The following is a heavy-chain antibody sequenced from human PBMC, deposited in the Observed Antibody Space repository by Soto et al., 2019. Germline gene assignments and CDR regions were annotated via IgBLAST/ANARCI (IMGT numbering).Heavy chain of an antibody. V-gene: IGHV3-7*02. J-gene: IGHJ4*02. CDR1: GFTFSSYW. Sequence: GGSLRLSCAASGFTFSSYWMSWVRQAPGKGLEWVANIKQDGSEKYYVDSVKGRFTISRDNAKNTVSLQMNSLRDEDSAAYYCATAGPYCGQGTFVPVSS. CDR3: ATAGPY. CDR2: IKQDGSEK.